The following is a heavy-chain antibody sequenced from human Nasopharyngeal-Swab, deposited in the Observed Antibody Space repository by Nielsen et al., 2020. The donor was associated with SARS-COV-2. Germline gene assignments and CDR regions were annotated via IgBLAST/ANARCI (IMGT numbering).Heavy chain of an antibody. J-gene: IGHJ4*02. V-gene: IGHV3-74*01. CDR1: GFTFTNYL. D-gene: IGHD6-13*01. Sequence: GESLKISCAVSGFTFTNYLMHWVRRTPGKGLVWVSRINIDGSRTGYADSVKGRFTISRDNAKNTLFLQMNSLRAEDTAVYYCAITRSSSWYQGYYFDYWGQGTLVTVSS. CDR2: INIDGSRT. CDR3: AITRSSSWYQGYYFDY.